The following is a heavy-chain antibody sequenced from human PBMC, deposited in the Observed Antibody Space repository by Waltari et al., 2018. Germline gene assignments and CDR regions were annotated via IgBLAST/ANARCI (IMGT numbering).Heavy chain of an antibody. CDR1: GYTFTSYA. V-gene: IGHV1-3*03. D-gene: IGHD2-21*02. J-gene: IGHJ3*02. Sequence: QVQLVQSGAEVKKPGASVKVSCKASGYTFTSYAMHWVRQAPGQRLEWMGWINACNGNTKYSQECQGRVTITRDTSASTAYMELSSLRSEDMAVYYCASNRGGDRRYAFDIWGQGTMVTVSS. CDR2: INACNGNT. CDR3: ASNRGGDRRYAFDI.